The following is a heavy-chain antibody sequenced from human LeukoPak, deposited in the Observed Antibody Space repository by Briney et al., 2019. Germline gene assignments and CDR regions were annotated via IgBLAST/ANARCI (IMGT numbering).Heavy chain of an antibody. CDR3: AKGRRYYDIDY. CDR1: GFTVRDNY. CDR2: ISNGGDT. V-gene: IGHV3-53*01. D-gene: IGHD3-22*01. J-gene: IGHJ4*02. Sequence: GGSLRLSCAASGFTVRDNYMSWVRQAPGKGLESVSVISNGGDTYYADSVKGRFTISRDNSKNTLYLQMNSLRAEDTAVYYCAKGRRYYDIDYWGQGTLVTVSS.